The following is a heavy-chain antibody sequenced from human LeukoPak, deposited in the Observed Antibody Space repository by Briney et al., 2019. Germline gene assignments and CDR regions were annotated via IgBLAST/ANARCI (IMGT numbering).Heavy chain of an antibody. V-gene: IGHV3-23*01. CDR3: AKAGYSSGWFDS. Sequence: GGSLRLSCAASGFTFSSYGMSWVRQPPGKGLEWVSAISGSGGSTYYAASERRRFTIYRDNSKNTLYLQMNSLRAEDTAVYYCAKAGYSSGWFDSWGQGTLVTVSS. J-gene: IGHJ5*01. CDR1: GFTFSSYG. D-gene: IGHD6-19*01. CDR2: ISGSGGST.